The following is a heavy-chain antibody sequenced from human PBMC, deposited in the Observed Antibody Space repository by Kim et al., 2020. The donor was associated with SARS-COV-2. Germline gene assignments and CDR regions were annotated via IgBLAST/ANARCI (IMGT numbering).Heavy chain of an antibody. Sequence: GGSLRLSCEASGFRFSDYYMSWLRQAPGKGPEWISYITNSGRTIYYADSVKGRFTISRDNAKNSLYLEMNSLRVGDTAVYYCARDKASGWPTGYWGQGTLVTVSS. CDR2: ITNSGRTI. D-gene: IGHD6-19*01. CDR1: GFRFSDYY. J-gene: IGHJ4*02. V-gene: IGHV3-11*01. CDR3: ARDKASGWPTGY.